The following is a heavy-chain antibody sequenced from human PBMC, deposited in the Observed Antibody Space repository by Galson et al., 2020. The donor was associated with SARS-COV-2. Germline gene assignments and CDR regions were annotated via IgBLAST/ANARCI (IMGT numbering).Heavy chain of an antibody. CDR3: ARGYSYGYSYWFDS. CDR2: IYHSGSI. Sequence: ETSETLSLTCTVSGDSISSGGYSWTWMRQPPGKGLEWIGYIYHSGSIYYNPSLKSRVTISVDRSKNQLSLKLTSVTAADTAVYYCARGYSYGYSYWFDSWGQGTLVTVSS. V-gene: IGHV4-30-2*01. D-gene: IGHD5-18*01. CDR1: GDSISSGGYS. J-gene: IGHJ5*01.